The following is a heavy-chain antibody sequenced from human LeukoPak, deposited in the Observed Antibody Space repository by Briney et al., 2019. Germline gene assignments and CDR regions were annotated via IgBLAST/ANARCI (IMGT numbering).Heavy chain of an antibody. CDR1: GFTFSYA. J-gene: IGHJ3*02. Sequence: GGSLRLSCAASGFTFSYAMSWVRQAPGKGLEWVSAISGSGGSTYYADSVKGRFTISRDNSKNALYLQMNSLSAEDTAIYYCARGLGSSTSRHTFDIWGQGTMVTVSS. CDR2: ISGSGGST. V-gene: IGHV3-23*01. CDR3: ARGLGSSTSRHTFDI. D-gene: IGHD2-2*01.